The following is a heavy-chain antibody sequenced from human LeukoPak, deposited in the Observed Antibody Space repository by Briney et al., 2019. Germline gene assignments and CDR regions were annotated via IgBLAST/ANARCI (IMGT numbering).Heavy chain of an antibody. J-gene: IGHJ5*02. CDR1: GGSISSGSYY. CDR3: ARARGSSSGPRIDNWFDP. V-gene: IGHV4-61*09. Sequence: PSETLSLTXTVSGGSISSGSYYWSWIRQPAGKGLEWIGHIYTSGSTNYNPSLKSRVTISVDTSKNQFSLKLTSVTAADTAVYSCARARGSSSGPRIDNWFDPWGQGTLVTVSS. D-gene: IGHD6-6*01. CDR2: IYTSGST.